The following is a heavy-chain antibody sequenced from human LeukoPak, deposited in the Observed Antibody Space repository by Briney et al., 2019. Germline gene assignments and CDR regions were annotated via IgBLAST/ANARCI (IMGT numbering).Heavy chain of an antibody. V-gene: IGHV1-18*01. Sequence: ASVKVSCKASGYTFTSYGISWVRQAPGQGLEWMGWISAYNGNTNYAQKLQGRVTMNTDTSTSTAYMELRSLRSDDTAVYYCARMAVDTAMVHWYYFDYWGQGTLVTVSS. CDR3: ARMAVDTAMVHWYYFDY. CDR1: GYTFTSYG. CDR2: ISAYNGNT. D-gene: IGHD5-18*01. J-gene: IGHJ4*02.